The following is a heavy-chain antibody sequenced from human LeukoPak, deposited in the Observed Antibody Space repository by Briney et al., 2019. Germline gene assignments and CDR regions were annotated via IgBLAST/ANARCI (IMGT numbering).Heavy chain of an antibody. CDR2: ISWNGGSI. Sequence: GGSLRLSCAASGFTFDDYAMHWVRQAPGKGLEWVSGISWNGGSIGYADSVKGRFTISRDNAKNTLYLQMNSLRAEDTAVYYCARTSSSSEYFQHWGQGTLVTVSS. J-gene: IGHJ1*01. D-gene: IGHD6-6*01. CDR1: GFTFDDYA. CDR3: ARTSSSSEYFQH. V-gene: IGHV3-9*01.